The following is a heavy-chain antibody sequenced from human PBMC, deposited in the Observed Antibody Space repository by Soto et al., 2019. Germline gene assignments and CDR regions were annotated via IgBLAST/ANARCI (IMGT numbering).Heavy chain of an antibody. Sequence: TLSLTCTVSGGSISSGCYYWSWIRQHPGKGLEWIGYIYYSGSTYYNPSLKSRVTISVDTSKNQFSLKLSSVTAADTAVYYCARESWGGIAAAGTYYWGQGTLVTVSS. CDR2: IYYSGST. CDR1: GGSISSGCYY. D-gene: IGHD6-13*01. V-gene: IGHV4-31*03. CDR3: ARESWGGIAAAGTYY. J-gene: IGHJ4*02.